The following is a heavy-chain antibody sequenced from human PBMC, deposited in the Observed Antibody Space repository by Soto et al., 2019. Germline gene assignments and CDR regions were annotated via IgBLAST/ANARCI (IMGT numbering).Heavy chain of an antibody. CDR3: ARERRDGYNHRYYYGMDV. J-gene: IGHJ6*02. Sequence: PXETLSLTCTVSGGSISSYYWSWIRQPSGKGLEWIGRIYTSGSTNYNPSLKSRVTMSVDTSKNQFSLKLSSVTAADTAVYYCARERRDGYNHRYYYGMDVWGQGTTVTVSS. CDR2: IYTSGST. CDR1: GGSISSYY. D-gene: IGHD5-12*01. V-gene: IGHV4-4*07.